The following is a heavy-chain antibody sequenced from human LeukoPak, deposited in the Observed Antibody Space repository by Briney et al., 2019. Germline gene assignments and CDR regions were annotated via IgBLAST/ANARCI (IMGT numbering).Heavy chain of an antibody. CDR1: GVTFSRYW. D-gene: IGHD2-15*01. J-gene: IGHJ4*02. Sequence: GGSLRLSCAASGVTFSRYWMHWVRQAPGKGLVWVSRIKNDGSSTTYADAVKGRFTISRDDAKNTLYLQMNSLRAEDTAVYYCVREPYCSGGSCYTSGFDCWGQGTLVTVSS. V-gene: IGHV3-74*01. CDR3: VREPYCSGGSCYTSGFDC. CDR2: IKNDGSST.